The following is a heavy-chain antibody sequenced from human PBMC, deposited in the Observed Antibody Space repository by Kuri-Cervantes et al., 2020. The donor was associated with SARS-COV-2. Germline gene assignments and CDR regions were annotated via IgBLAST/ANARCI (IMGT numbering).Heavy chain of an antibody. CDR3: AKESTYYGGKDGDAFDI. V-gene: IGHV3-30*09. Sequence: GGSLRLSCAASGFTFSSYAMHWVRQAPGKGLEWVAVISYDGGNKYYADSVKGRFAISRDNSKNTLYLQMNSLRAEDTAVYYCAKESTYYGGKDGDAFDIWGQGTMVTVSS. CDR1: GFTFSSYA. CDR2: ISYDGGNK. D-gene: IGHD4-23*01. J-gene: IGHJ3*02.